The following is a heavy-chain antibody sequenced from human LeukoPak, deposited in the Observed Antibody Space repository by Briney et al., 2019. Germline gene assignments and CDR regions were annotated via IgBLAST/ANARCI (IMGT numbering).Heavy chain of an antibody. V-gene: IGHV3-23*01. CDR3: AKSTSAGTSTVPIDY. Sequence: PGGSLRLSCAASGFTFSSYAMSWVRQGPGKGLEWVSTISASGGGTYYADSVKGRFTISRDNSKNTLFLHMNSLRVEDTAVYYCAKSTSAGTSTVPIDYWGQGTLVTVSS. CDR2: ISASGGGT. D-gene: IGHD1-14*01. J-gene: IGHJ4*02. CDR1: GFTFSSYA.